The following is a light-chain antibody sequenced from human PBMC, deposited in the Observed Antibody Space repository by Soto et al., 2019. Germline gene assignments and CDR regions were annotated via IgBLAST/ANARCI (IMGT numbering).Light chain of an antibody. J-gene: IGKJ1*01. CDR2: GAS. V-gene: IGKV3-20*01. Sequence: SVLPQSPGPLSLSPGERATLSCRASQSVSSSYLAWYQQKPGQAPRLLIYGASSRATGIPDRFSGSGSGTDFLPTISRLEPEDFAVYYCQQYKTFGQGTKVDI. CDR3: QQYKT. CDR1: QSVSSSY.